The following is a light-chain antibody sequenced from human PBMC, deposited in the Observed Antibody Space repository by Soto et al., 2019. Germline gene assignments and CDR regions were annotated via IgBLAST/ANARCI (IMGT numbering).Light chain of an antibody. CDR2: DVS. CDR3: CSYAGSYTYV. Sequence: QSVLTQPPSVSGAPGQRVTISCTGGSSNIGAGYDVHWYQQHPGKAPKLMIYDVSKRPSGVPDRFSGSKSGNTASLTISGLQAEDEADYYCCSYAGSYTYVFGTGTKVTVL. CDR1: SSNIGAGYD. J-gene: IGLJ1*01. V-gene: IGLV1-40*01.